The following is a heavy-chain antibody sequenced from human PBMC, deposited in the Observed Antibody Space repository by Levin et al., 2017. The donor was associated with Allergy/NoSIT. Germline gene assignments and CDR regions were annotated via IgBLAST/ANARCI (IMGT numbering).Heavy chain of an antibody. V-gene: IGHV3-53*01. CDR3: ARMGYCSSTSCYDQYYYYYMDV. Sequence: GGSLRLSCAASGFTVSSNYMSWVRQAPGKGLEWVSVIYSGGSTYYADSVKGRFTISRDNSKNTLYLQMNSLRAEDTAVYYCARMGYCSSTSCYDQYYYYYMDVWGKGTTVTVSS. J-gene: IGHJ6*03. CDR2: IYSGGST. D-gene: IGHD2-2*01. CDR1: GFTVSSNY.